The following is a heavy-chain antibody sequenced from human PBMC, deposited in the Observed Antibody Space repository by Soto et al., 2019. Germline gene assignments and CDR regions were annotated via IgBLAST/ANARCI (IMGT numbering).Heavy chain of an antibody. CDR3: ASPLGHCNSMGCWNAFDI. V-gene: IGHV1-3*01. J-gene: IGHJ3*02. CDR2: INAGTGDT. CDR1: GYTFTNYA. D-gene: IGHD2-2*01. Sequence: QVQLVQSGAEVKKPGASVKVSCKASGYTFTNYAVHWVRQAPGQRLEWMGWINAGTGDTEYSQKFQGRVTVTRDTSASTAYMELSSLRSEDTAVYFCASPLGHCNSMGCWNAFDIWGQGTMVTVSS.